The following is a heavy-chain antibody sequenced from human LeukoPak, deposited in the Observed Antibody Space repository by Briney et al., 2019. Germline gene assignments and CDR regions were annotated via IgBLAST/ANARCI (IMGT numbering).Heavy chain of an antibody. Sequence: LETLSLTCAVYGGSFSGYYWSWIRQPPGKGLEWIGEINHSGSTNYNPSLKSRVTISVDTSKNQFSLKLSSVTAADTAVYYCAIADYGDYGARIDYYGMDVWGQGTSVTVSS. CDR3: AIADYGDYGARIDYYGMDV. J-gene: IGHJ6*02. D-gene: IGHD4-17*01. V-gene: IGHV4-34*01. CDR2: INHSGST. CDR1: GGSFSGYY.